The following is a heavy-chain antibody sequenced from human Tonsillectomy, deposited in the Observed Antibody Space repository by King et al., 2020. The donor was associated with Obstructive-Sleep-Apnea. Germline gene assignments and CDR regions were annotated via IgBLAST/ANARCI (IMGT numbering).Heavy chain of an antibody. J-gene: IGHJ4*02. V-gene: IGHV3-7*01. D-gene: IGHD3-10*01. CDR2: IKQDGSEK. CDR3: ARGSMVRGVTAYFDS. Sequence: VQLVEYGGGLVQPGGSLRVSCAASGFTFSAYWMSWVRQAPGKGPEWVANIKQDGSEKYYVDSVRGRFTISRDNAKNSLYLQMNSLRVEDTAIYYCARGSMVRGVTAYFDSWGQGTLVTVSS. CDR1: GFTFSAYW.